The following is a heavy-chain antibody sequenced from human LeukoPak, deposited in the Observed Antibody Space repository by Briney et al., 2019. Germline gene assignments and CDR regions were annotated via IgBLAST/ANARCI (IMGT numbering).Heavy chain of an antibody. Sequence: SETLSLTCTVSGGSISSGSHYWSWIRQPAGKGLEWIGRIYTSGSTNYNPSLKSRVTISVDTSKNQFSLKLSSVTAADTAVYYCARLQGITIFGVVTGWFDPWGQGTLVTVSS. CDR1: GGSISSGSHY. J-gene: IGHJ5*02. V-gene: IGHV4-61*02. D-gene: IGHD3-3*01. CDR3: ARLQGITIFGVVTGWFDP. CDR2: IYTSGST.